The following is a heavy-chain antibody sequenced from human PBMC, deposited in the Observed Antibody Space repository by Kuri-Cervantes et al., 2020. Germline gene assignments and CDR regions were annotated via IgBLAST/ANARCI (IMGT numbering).Heavy chain of an antibody. J-gene: IGHJ4*02. CDR2: IIPIFGTA. CDR1: GYTFTSYY. Sequence: SVKVSCKASGYTFTSYYMHWVRQAPGQGLEWMGGIIPIFGTANYAQKFQGRVTITADESTSTAYMELSSLRSEDTAVYYCARAAVARTAMVTWFDYWGQGTLVTVSS. D-gene: IGHD5-18*01. CDR3: ARAAVARTAMVTWFDY. V-gene: IGHV1-69*13.